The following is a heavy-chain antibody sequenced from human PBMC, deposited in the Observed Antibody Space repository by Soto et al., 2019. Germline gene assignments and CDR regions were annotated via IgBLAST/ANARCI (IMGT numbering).Heavy chain of an antibody. CDR3: ARDCSGGSCYFRAFEI. J-gene: IGHJ3*02. CDR1: GYTFTSSA. Sequence: ASVKVSCKASGYTFTSSAMHWVRQAPGQRLEWMGWINAGNGNTKYSQKFQGRVTITRDTSASTAYMELSSLRSEDTAVYYCARDCSGGSCYFRAFEIWGQGTMVTVSS. CDR2: INAGNGNT. D-gene: IGHD2-15*01. V-gene: IGHV1-3*01.